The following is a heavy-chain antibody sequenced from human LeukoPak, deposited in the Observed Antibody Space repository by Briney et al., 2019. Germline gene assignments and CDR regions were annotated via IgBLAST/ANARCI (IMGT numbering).Heavy chain of an antibody. V-gene: IGHV1-46*01. CDR1: GHTFTNYY. CDR2: INPSGGSS. CDR3: ARETGWLGPYRWGGYYFDY. J-gene: IGHJ4*02. Sequence: GASVKVSCKASGHTFTNYYIHYVRQAPGQGLEWMGLINPSGGSSSYGQKFQGRVTMTRDMSTSTVYMELSTLRSDDTAVYYCARETGWLGPYRWGGYYFDYWGQGTLVTVSS. D-gene: IGHD6-19*01.